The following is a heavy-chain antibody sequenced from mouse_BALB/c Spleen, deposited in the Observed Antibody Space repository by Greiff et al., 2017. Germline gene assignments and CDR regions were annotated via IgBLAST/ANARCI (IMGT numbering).Heavy chain of an antibody. V-gene: IGHV1-69*01. CDR2: IDTSDSYT. CDR1: GYTFTDYW. CDR3: ARDGVDY. Sequence: QVQLKQPGAELVMPGASVKMSCKASGYTFTDYWMHWVKQRPGQGLEWIGAIDTSDSYTSYNQKFKGKATLTVDESSSTAYMQLSSLTSEDSAVYYCARDGVDYWGQGTSVTVSS. J-gene: IGHJ4*01. D-gene: IGHD2-3*01.